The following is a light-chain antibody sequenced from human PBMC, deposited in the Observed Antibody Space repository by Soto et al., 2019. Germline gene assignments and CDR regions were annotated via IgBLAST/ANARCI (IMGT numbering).Light chain of an antibody. CDR3: AAWDDSLNGVV. CDR1: SSNSGSNT. J-gene: IGLJ2*01. V-gene: IGLV1-44*01. Sequence: QSVLTQPPSASGTPGQRVTISCSGSSSNSGSNTVNWYQQLPGTAPKLLIYSNNQRTSGVPDRFSGSKSGTSASLAISGLQSEDEADYYCAAWDDSLNGVVFGGGTKLTVL. CDR2: SNN.